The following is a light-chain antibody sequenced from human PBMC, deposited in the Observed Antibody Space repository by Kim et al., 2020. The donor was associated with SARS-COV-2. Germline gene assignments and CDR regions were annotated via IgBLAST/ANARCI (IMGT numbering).Light chain of an antibody. CDR1: ALPKQY. Sequence: SYELTQPPSVSVSPGQTARITCSGDALPKQYAYWYQQRPGQAPVLVIYKDSQRPSGIPERFSGSSSGTAVTLTISGVRAEDEAEYFCQSATSSGSYVVFGGGTQLTVL. V-gene: IGLV3-25*03. J-gene: IGLJ2*01. CDR2: KDS. CDR3: QSATSSGSYVV.